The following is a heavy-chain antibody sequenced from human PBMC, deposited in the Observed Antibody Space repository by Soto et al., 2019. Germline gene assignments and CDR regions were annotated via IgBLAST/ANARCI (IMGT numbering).Heavy chain of an antibody. CDR1: GYTFTSYG. J-gene: IGHJ6*02. CDR2: ISAYNGNT. V-gene: IGHV1-18*04. CDR3: AREGRGYSYGPLIYYYYGMDV. Sequence: ASVKVSCKASGYTFTSYGISWVRQAPGQGLEWMGWISAYNGNTNYAQKLQGRVTMTTDTSTSTAYMELRSLRSDDTAVYYCAREGRGYSYGPLIYYYYGMDVWGQGTTVTVSS. D-gene: IGHD5-18*01.